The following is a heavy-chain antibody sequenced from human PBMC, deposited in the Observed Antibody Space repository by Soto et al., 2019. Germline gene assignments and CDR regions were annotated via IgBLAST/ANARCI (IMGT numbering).Heavy chain of an antibody. CDR1: GFTLSSYA. V-gene: IGHV3-23*01. CDR2: ISGSGVST. D-gene: IGHD1-26*01. CDR3: AKSLSGAFDI. Sequence: GGLRLSCAASGFTLSSYAMSWVRQAPGKGLEWVSAISGSGVSTYYADSVKGRFTISRDNSKNTLYLQMNSLRAEDTAVYYCAKSLSGAFDIWGQGTMVTVSS. J-gene: IGHJ3*02.